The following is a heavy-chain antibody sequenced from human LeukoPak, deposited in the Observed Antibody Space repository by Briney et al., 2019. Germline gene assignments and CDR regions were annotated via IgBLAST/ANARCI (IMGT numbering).Heavy chain of an antibody. CDR2: VSGSGGST. J-gene: IGHJ6*03. Sequence: PGGSLRLSCAASGFTFNTYAMTWVRQAPGKGLEWVSAVSGSGGSTYYADSVKGRFTISRDNSKNTVYLQMNSLRAEDTAVYYCAKMPRNDILTDYRGLSYYYYYMDVWGKGTTVTVSS. V-gene: IGHV3-23*01. D-gene: IGHD3-9*01. CDR1: GFTFNTYA. CDR3: AKMPRNDILTDYRGLSYYYYYMDV.